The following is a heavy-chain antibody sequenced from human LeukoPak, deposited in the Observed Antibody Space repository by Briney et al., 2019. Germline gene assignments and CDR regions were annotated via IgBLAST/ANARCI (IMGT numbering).Heavy chain of an antibody. D-gene: IGHD3-9*01. J-gene: IGHJ4*02. CDR1: GYTFTSYD. V-gene: IGHV1-2*02. CDR3: ARGDYDILTGYYLYYFDY. Sequence: ASVKVSCKASGYTFTSYDINWVRQAPGQGLEWMGWINPNSGGTNYAQKFQGRVTMTRDTSISTAYMELSRLRSDDTAVYYCARGDYDILTGYYLYYFDYWGQGTLVTVSS. CDR2: INPNSGGT.